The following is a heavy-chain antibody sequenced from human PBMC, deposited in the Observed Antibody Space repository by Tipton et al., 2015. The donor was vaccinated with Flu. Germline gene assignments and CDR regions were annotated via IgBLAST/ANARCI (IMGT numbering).Heavy chain of an antibody. CDR3: ARAGSTVTRYFDN. V-gene: IGHV4-31*02. D-gene: IGHD4-23*01. J-gene: IGHJ4*02. CDR2: IYHSGST. CDR1: GATISSGYYY. Sequence: LRLSCTVSGATISSGYYYWTWIRQHPGKGLEWIGYIYHSGSTYYNPSLKGRVFISVDTSKNQLFLNLTSVTAADTAVYYCARAGSTVTRYFDNWGQGTLVTVS.